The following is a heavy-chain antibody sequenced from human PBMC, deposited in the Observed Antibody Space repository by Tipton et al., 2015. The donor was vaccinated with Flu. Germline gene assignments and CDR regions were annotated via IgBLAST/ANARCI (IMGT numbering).Heavy chain of an antibody. D-gene: IGHD1-7*01. CDR3: AREGGGWNYGNWFDP. CDR1: GGSISSYY. J-gene: IGHJ5*02. Sequence: VKPSETLSLTCTVSGGSISSYYWSWIRQPPGKGLEWIGYIYYSGSTNYNPSLKSRVTISVDTSKNQFSLKLSSVTAADTAVYYCAREGGGWNYGNWFDPWGQGTLVTVSS. CDR2: IYYSGST. V-gene: IGHV4-59*12.